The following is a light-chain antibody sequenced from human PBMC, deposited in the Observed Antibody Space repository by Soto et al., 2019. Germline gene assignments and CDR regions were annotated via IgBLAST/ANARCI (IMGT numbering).Light chain of an antibody. Sequence: DIQMTQSPSTLSASVGDRVTITCRASQSISSYLAWYQQKPGKAPNLLIHSASTLESGVPTRFSGSGSGTEFTLIISSLHPDDFATYYCQHYHTYPFTFGQGTKLEIK. CDR2: SAS. V-gene: IGKV1-5*03. CDR3: QHYHTYPFT. J-gene: IGKJ2*01. CDR1: QSISSY.